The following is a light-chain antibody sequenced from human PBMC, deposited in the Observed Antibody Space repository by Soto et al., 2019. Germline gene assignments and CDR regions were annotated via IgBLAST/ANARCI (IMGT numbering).Light chain of an antibody. V-gene: IGLV2-14*03. Sequence: QSVLTQPASVSGSPGQSITISCTGTSSDVGGYNYVSWYQQHPGKAPKLMISDVSDRPSGVSNRFSGSKSGNTASLTISGLQAEDEADYYCSSYSSSDTPYVFGTGNKVTVL. J-gene: IGLJ1*01. CDR1: SSDVGGYNY. CDR2: DVS. CDR3: SSYSSSDTPYV.